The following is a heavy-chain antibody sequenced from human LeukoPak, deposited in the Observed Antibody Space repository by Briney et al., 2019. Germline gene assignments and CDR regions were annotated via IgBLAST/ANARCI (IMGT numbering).Heavy chain of an antibody. Sequence: GGSLRLSCAASGFTFTTYWMGWVRQAPGKGLEWVADIKQDGSEQYYVDSVKGRFTISRDNAKNSLSLQMNSLRAEDTAVYYCARPLMYYYGSETYFWFDPWGQGTLVTVSS. V-gene: IGHV3-7*01. D-gene: IGHD3-10*01. CDR2: IKQDGSEQ. CDR3: ARPLMYYYGSETYFWFDP. J-gene: IGHJ5*02. CDR1: GFTFTTYW.